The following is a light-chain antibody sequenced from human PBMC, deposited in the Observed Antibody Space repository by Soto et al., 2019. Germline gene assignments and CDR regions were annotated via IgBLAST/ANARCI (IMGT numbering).Light chain of an antibody. V-gene: IGLV2-8*01. J-gene: IGLJ3*02. CDR3: TSYAGSNIPVV. Sequence: QSALTQPPSASGSPGQSVTISCTGTSSDVGGYNFVSWYQQHPGKAPKLMIYEVSKRPSGVPDRFSGSKSGNTASLTVSGLQDADEADYYCTSYAGSNIPVVFGGGTKLTVL. CDR1: SSDVGGYNF. CDR2: EVS.